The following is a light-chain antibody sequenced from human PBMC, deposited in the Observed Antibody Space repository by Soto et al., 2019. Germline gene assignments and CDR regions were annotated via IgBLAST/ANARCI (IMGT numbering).Light chain of an antibody. CDR2: GAS. CDR3: QQYNYWPQS. V-gene: IGKV3-15*01. Sequence: EIVMTQSPATLSVSPGERATLSCRASQSVSSYLAWYQQKPGQAPRLLIYGASTRATGIPARFSGSGSGTEFTLTISSLQSEDFAVYYCQQYNYWPQSFGQGTKVEIQ. CDR1: QSVSSY. J-gene: IGKJ1*01.